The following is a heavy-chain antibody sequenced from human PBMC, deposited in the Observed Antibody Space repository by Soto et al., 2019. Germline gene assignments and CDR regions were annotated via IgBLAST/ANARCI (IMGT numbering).Heavy chain of an antibody. V-gene: IGHV1-69*02. J-gene: IGHJ3*02. D-gene: IGHD5-12*01. CDR3: ARLIVATSGTDAFDI. CDR2: IIPILGIA. Sequence: SVKVSCKASGGTFSSYTISWVRQAPGQGREWMGRIIPILGIANYAQKFQGRVTITADKSTSTAYMELSSLRSEDTAVYYCARLIVATSGTDAFDIWGQGTMVTVSS. CDR1: GGTFSSYT.